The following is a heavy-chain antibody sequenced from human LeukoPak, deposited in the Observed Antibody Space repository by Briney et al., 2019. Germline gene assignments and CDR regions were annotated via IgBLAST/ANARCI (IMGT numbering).Heavy chain of an antibody. CDR3: ARSIVVVVSNPNYWYFDL. Sequence: SVKVSCKDSGGSFSTFDINWLRRAPGRGLEWMGRIKPMSGTTNYAHKLQDRVTITADTSTGTAYLDLSSLRSEDTAVYYCARSIVVVVSNPNYWYFDLWGRGTPVIVSS. CDR2: IKPMSGTT. CDR1: GGSFSTFD. D-gene: IGHD2-15*01. V-gene: IGHV1-69*06. J-gene: IGHJ2*01.